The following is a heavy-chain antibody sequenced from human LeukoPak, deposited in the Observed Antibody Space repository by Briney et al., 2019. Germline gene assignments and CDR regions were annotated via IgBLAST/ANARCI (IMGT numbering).Heavy chain of an antibody. CDR2: INQSGST. CDR3: ARGRVAATSVTSS. V-gene: IGHV4-34*01. CDR1: SGSLSGYY. J-gene: IGHJ5*02. D-gene: IGHD2-15*01. Sequence: SETLSLTCAVYSGSLSGYYWSWIRQPPGKGLEWIGEINQSGSTNYNPSLKSRVTISVDTSMNYFSLRLSSVTAADTAVYYCARGRVAATSVTSSWGQGTLVTVSS.